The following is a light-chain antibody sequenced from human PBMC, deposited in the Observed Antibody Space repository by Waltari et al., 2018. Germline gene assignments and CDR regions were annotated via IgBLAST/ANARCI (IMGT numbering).Light chain of an antibody. CDR1: QTVNTRY. V-gene: IGKV3-20*01. CDR2: GAS. Sequence: EIVLTPSPGTLSLSPGEGATLSCRASQTVNTRYFAWYQQKPGQAPRLLSHGASTRATGIPDRFSGSGSGTDFTLTISRLEPEDFAVYYCQQYGRSSWTFGQGTKVDIK. J-gene: IGKJ1*01. CDR3: QQYGRSSWT.